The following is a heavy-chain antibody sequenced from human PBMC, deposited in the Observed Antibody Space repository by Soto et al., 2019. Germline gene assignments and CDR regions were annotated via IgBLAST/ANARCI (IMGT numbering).Heavy chain of an antibody. V-gene: IGHV3-30-3*01. CDR3: ARDHWDGYNYFDY. J-gene: IGHJ4*02. Sequence: QVQLVESGGGVVQPGRSLRLSCAASGFTFSSYAMHWVRQAPGKGLEWVAVISYDGSNKYYADSVKGRFTISRDNSKNTLYLQMNSLRAEDTAVYYCARDHWDGYNYFDYWGQGTLVTVSS. CDR1: GFTFSSYA. CDR2: ISYDGSNK. D-gene: IGHD5-12*01.